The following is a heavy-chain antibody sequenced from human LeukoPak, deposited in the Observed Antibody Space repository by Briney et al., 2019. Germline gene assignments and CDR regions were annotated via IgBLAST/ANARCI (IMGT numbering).Heavy chain of an antibody. Sequence: GASVTVSYKASGCTFINYAISWVRQAPRQELAWMGRIIPIFGTANYPQNFQGRITITADESTSTAYMELSSLRSEDTAVYYCARRAFDLSLAAIDAWGQGTLVTVSS. CDR2: IIPIFGTA. D-gene: IGHD3-9*01. V-gene: IGHV1-69*13. CDR1: GCTFINYA. CDR3: ARRAFDLSLAAIDA. J-gene: IGHJ5*01.